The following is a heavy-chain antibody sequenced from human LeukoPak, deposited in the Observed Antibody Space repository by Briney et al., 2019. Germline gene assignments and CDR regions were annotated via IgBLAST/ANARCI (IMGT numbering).Heavy chain of an antibody. CDR2: VSSVGST. V-gene: IGHV3-66*01. CDR1: GLTVFTNY. CDR3: ARDWGTWNYDY. Sequence: PGGSLRLSCTASGLTVFTNYMSWVRQAPGKGLEWVSLVSSVGSTYTQDSVRDRFTISRDNSKNTLYLQMNNLRAEDTAVYYCARDWGTWNYDYWGQGSLVTVSS. J-gene: IGHJ4*02. D-gene: IGHD1-7*01.